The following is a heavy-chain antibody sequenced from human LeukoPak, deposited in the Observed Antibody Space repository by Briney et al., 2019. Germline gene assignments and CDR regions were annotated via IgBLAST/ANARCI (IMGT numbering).Heavy chain of an antibody. J-gene: IGHJ5*02. Sequence: SVKVSCKASGGTFSSYAISWVRQAPGQGLEWMGGIIPIFGTANYAQKFQGRVTITTDESTSTANMELSSLRSEDTVVYSCARGHVWYQLLYQPAFEPWGQGTLFTVSS. D-gene: IGHD2-2*02. CDR2: IIPIFGTA. V-gene: IGHV1-69*05. CDR1: GGTFSSYA. CDR3: ARGHVWYQLLYQPAFEP.